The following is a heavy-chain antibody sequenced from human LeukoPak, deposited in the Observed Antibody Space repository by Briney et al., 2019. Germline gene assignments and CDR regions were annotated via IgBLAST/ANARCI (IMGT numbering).Heavy chain of an antibody. CDR1: GFTFSSYA. CDR3: PKDRYSSSWYGNYYFDY. Sequence: GGSLRLSCEASGFTFSSYAMSWVRQAPGKGLEWVSAISGSGGSTYYADSVKGRFTISRDNSKNTLYLQMNSLRAEDTAVYYCPKDRYSSSWYGNYYFDYWGQGTLVTVSS. V-gene: IGHV3-23*01. J-gene: IGHJ4*02. D-gene: IGHD6-13*01. CDR2: ISGSGGST.